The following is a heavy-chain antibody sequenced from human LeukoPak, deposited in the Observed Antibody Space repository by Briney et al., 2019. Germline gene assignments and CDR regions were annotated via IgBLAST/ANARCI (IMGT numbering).Heavy chain of an antibody. CDR1: GFTFSSYA. CDR3: ARDRREGYPRDSFDV. D-gene: IGHD5-24*01. V-gene: IGHV3-23*05. J-gene: IGHJ3*01. CDR2: IKSTGSST. Sequence: SGGSRRLSCAGSGFTFSSYAMSWVRQAPGKGLEWVSSIKSTGSSTYYGDAVKGRFTISRDNSENTVYLQMHSLRAEDTALYYCARDRREGYPRDSFDVWGQGTAVTVSS.